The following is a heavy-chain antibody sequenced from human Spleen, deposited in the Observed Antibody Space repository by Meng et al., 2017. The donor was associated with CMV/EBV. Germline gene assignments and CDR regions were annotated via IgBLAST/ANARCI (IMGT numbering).Heavy chain of an antibody. D-gene: IGHD3-10*01. V-gene: IGHV3-74*01. CDR3: AREPGRGAFDI. Sequence: GESLKISCAVSGMNLNIYWMHWVRQVPGKGLFWLSRIYSDGISTRYADSVKGRFTISRDNTKNTVYLQMDGLRAEDTAVYYCAREPGRGAFDIWGQGTMVTVS. CDR2: IYSDGIST. CDR1: GMNLNIYW. J-gene: IGHJ3*02.